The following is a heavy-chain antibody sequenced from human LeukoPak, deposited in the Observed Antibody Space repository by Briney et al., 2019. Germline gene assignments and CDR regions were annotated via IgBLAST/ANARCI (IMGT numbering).Heavy chain of an antibody. Sequence: SETLSLTCTVSGGSIISGDYYWSWIRQPPGKGLEWIGYTYYTGSTYNNPSLKSRVTISVDTSKNQFSLKLTSVTAADTAVYYCAREKGRYYGSGSYYKDRYFDLWGRGTLVTVSS. CDR3: AREKGRYYGSGSYYKDRYFDL. CDR1: GGSIISGDYY. V-gene: IGHV4-30-4*01. CDR2: TYYTGST. J-gene: IGHJ2*01. D-gene: IGHD3-10*01.